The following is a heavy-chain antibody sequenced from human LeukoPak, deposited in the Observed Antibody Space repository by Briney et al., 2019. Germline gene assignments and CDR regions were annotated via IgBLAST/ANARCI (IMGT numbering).Heavy chain of an antibody. D-gene: IGHD3-10*01. Sequence: SETLSLTCTVSGGSISSYYWSWIRQPPGKGLEWIGYIYYSGSTNYNPSLKSRVTISVDTSKNQFSLKLSSVTAADTAVYYCARTPRENHRITMVRGVISNWFDPWGQGTLVTVSS. CDR3: ARTPRENHRITMVRGVISNWFDP. V-gene: IGHV4-59*01. CDR1: GGSISSYY. J-gene: IGHJ5*02. CDR2: IYYSGST.